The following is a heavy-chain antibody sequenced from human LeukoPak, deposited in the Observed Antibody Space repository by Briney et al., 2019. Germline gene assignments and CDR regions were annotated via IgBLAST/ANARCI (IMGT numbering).Heavy chain of an antibody. D-gene: IGHD3-3*01. CDR3: AKVRGITIFGEYFQH. CDR2: ISGSGGNT. CDR1: GFTFSNYA. J-gene: IGHJ1*01. V-gene: IGHV3-23*01. Sequence: GGSLRLSCTASGFTFSNYAMTWVRQAPGKGLEWVSGISGSGGNTYYVDSVKGRFTISRDNSKNTLYMEMNSLRAEDTAVYYCAKVRGITIFGEYFQHWGQGTLVTVSS.